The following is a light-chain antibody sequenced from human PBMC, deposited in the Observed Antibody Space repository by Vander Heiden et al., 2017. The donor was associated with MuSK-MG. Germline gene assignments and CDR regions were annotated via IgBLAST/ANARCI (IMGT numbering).Light chain of an antibody. V-gene: IGKV1-39*01. CDR3: EQLQSKHDLYT. Sequence: LQSVVLSRFSGSGSGTDFTLTISSLQLDDFETYYCEQLQSKHDLYTFGQGTKLEIK. J-gene: IGKJ2*01.